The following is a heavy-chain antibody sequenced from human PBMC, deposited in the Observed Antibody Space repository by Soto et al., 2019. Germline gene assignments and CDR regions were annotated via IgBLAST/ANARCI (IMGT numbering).Heavy chain of an antibody. CDR2: IYYSGST. CDR3: ARSDGSGSYNS. V-gene: IGHV4-39*01. Sequence: QLQLQESGPGLVKPSETLSLTCTVSGGSISSSSYYWGWIRQPPGKGLEWIGSIYYSGSTYYNPSLKSRVTISVDTSKNQFSLKLSSVTAADTAVYYCARSDGSGSYNSWGQGTLVTVSS. D-gene: IGHD3-10*01. CDR1: GGSISSSSYY. J-gene: IGHJ5*02.